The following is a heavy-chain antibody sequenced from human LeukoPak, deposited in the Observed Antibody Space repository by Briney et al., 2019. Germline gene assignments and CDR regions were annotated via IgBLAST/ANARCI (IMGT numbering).Heavy chain of an antibody. J-gene: IGHJ4*02. V-gene: IGHV1-69*13. CDR2: IIPLFNTA. CDR1: VGTFNTYA. CDR3: ARGIKLWFYFDS. Sequence: ASVKVSSTPSVGTFNTYAITWVRQAPGQGLEWMGGIIPLFNTANYAQKFQGRVTITADESTTTAYMELSSLRSEDTAVYYCARGIKLWFYFDSWGQGTLVTVSS. D-gene: IGHD5-18*01.